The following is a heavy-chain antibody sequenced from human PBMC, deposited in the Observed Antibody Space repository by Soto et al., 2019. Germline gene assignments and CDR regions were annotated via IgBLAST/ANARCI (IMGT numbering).Heavy chain of an antibody. CDR3: ARGRLWFGDYFDY. D-gene: IGHD3-10*01. J-gene: IGHJ4*02. CDR2: INHSGST. V-gene: IGHV4-34*01. CDR1: GRSFSGYY. Sequence: SETLSLTCAVYGRSFSGYYWSWIRQPPGKGLEWIGEINHSGSTNYNPSLKSRVTISVDTSKNQFSLKLSSVTAADTAVYYCARGRLWFGDYFDYWGQGTLVTVSS.